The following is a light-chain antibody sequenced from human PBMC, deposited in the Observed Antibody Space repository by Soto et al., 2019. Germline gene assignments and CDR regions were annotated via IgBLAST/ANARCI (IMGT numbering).Light chain of an antibody. CDR3: ATWDDRRSGVL. V-gene: IGLV1-47*01. CDR2: KSN. CDR1: SSNIVNNY. J-gene: IGLJ2*01. Sequence: QSVLTQPPSASGTPGQRVTISCSGSSSNIVNNYVHWYQQLRGTAPKLLIFKSNQRPSGVPDRFSGSTSGTSASLAISGLRSEDEADYYCATWDDRRSGVLFGGGTQLTVL.